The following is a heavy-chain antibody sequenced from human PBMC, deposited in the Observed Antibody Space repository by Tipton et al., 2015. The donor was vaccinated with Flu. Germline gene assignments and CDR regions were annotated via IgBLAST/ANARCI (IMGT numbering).Heavy chain of an antibody. D-gene: IGHD5-12*01. J-gene: IGHJ4*02. Sequence: QVQLVQSGGGVVQPGGSLRLSCAASGFTFSSHGMHWVRQAPGKGLEWVAFIRYDGSNKYYADSVKGRFTISRDNSKNTLYLQMNSLRAEDTAVYYCAKDGGADSGLGVYFDYWGQGTLVTVSS. CDR3: AKDGGADSGLGVYFDY. V-gene: IGHV3-30*02. CDR2: IRYDGSNK. CDR1: GFTFSSHG.